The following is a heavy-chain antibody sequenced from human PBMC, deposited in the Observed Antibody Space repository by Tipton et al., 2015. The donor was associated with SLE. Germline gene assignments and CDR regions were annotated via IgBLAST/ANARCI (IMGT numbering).Heavy chain of an antibody. J-gene: IGHJ4*02. CDR3: ATLQSSGWWGFDY. Sequence: SLRLSCAASGFTFSSYSMNWVRQAPGKGLEWVSYISSSSSTIYYADSVKGRFTISRDNAKNSLYLQMNSLRAEDTAVYYCATLQSSGWWGFDYWGQGTLVTVSS. V-gene: IGHV3-48*01. D-gene: IGHD6-19*01. CDR1: GFTFSSYS. CDR2: ISSSSSTI.